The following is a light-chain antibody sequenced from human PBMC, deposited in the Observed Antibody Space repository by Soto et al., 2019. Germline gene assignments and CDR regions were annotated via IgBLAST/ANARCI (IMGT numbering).Light chain of an antibody. CDR1: QGIRND. V-gene: IGKV1-6*01. CDR2: AAS. CDR3: LQDHSYPWT. J-gene: IGKJ1*01. Sequence: AIQVTQSPSSLSAFVGDRVTIACRASQGIRNDLGWYQQKPGKAPKLLIYAASNLQSGVPLRFSGSGSGALFTLTISSLQPEDFATYYCLQDHSYPWTFGQGTKVDIK.